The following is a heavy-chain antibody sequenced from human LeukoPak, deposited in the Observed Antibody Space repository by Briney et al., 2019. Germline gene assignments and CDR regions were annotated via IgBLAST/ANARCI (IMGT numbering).Heavy chain of an antibody. Sequence: GGSLRLSCAASGFTFSSYSMNWVRQAPGKGLEWVSSISSSSSYIYYADSVKGHFTISRDNSKNTLYLQMNSLRAEDTAVYYCAKAQYCSGGSCYYDYWGQGTLVTVSS. J-gene: IGHJ4*02. D-gene: IGHD2-15*01. CDR2: ISSSSSYI. V-gene: IGHV3-21*04. CDR1: GFTFSSYS. CDR3: AKAQYCSGGSCYYDY.